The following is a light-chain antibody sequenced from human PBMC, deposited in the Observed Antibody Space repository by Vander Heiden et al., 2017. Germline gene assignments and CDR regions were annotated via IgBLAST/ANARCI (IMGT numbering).Light chain of an antibody. J-gene: IGLJ3*02. CDR3: AVWDDSLNGWV. CDR1: RFNIGSNT. CDR2: YIN. V-gene: IGLV1-44*01. Sequence: QSVLTQPPSASGNPGQRVTISCSGSRFNIGSNTVNWYQQLPGTAPKLLIYYINQRPSGVPDRFSGSKSGTSASLAISGLQSEDEADYYCAVWDDSLNGWVFGGGTKVTVL.